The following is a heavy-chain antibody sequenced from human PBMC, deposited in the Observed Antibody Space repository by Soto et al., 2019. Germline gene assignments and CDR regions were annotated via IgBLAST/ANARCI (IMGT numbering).Heavy chain of an antibody. V-gene: IGHV3-74*01. J-gene: IGHJ4*02. D-gene: IGHD3-3*01. Sequence: GSLRLSCAASGFTFSGDWLHWVRQAPGKGLVWVSRINTDGSATSYADSVKGRFTISRDNSKNTLYLQMNSLRAEDTAVYYCAKARAQYYDFWSGYPVDYWGQGTLVTVSS. CDR3: AKARAQYYDFWSGYPVDY. CDR2: INTDGSAT. CDR1: GFTFSGDW.